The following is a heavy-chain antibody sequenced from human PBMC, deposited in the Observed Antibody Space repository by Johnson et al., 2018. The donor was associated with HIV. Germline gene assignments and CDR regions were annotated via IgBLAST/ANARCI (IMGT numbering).Heavy chain of an antibody. V-gene: IGHV3-9*01. J-gene: IGHJ3*02. CDR3: ARDGTTGPSGDAFDI. CDR2: ISWNSGSI. Sequence: VLLVESGGGLVQPGRSLRLSCAASVFTFDDYAMHWVRQAPGKGLEWVSGISWNSGSIGYADSVKGRFTISRDNAKNSLYLQMNSLRAEDTALYYCARDGTTGPSGDAFDIWGQGTMVTVSS. D-gene: IGHD4-17*01. CDR1: VFTFDDYA.